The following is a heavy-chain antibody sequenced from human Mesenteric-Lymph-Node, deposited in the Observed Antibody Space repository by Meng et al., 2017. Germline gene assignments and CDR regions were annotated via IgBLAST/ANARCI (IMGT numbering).Heavy chain of an antibody. D-gene: IGHD1-26*01. V-gene: IGHV3-74*01. CDR2: INSDGSST. CDR1: GFTFSSYW. Sequence: GGSLRLSCAASGFTFSSYWMHWVRQAPGKGLVWVSRINSDGSSTSYADSVKGRFTISRDNAKNTLYLQMNSLRAEDTAVYYCASFSVYTGNGYWGQGTLVTVSS. CDR3: ASFSVYTGNGY. J-gene: IGHJ4*02.